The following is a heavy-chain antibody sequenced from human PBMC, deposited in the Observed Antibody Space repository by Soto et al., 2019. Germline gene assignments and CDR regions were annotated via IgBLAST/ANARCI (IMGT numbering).Heavy chain of an antibody. V-gene: IGHV1-69*13. J-gene: IGHJ6*02. Sequence: GASVEVSCKXSGGTFSSYAISWVRQAPGQGLEWMGGIIPIFGTANYAQKFQGRVTITADESTSTAYMELSSLRSEDTAVYYCARGSPYYYDSSGYFGMDVWGQGTTVTVSS. CDR1: GGTFSSYA. CDR2: IIPIFGTA. D-gene: IGHD3-22*01. CDR3: ARGSPYYYDSSGYFGMDV.